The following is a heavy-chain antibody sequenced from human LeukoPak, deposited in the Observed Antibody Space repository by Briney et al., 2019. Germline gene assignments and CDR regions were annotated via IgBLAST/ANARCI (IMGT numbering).Heavy chain of an antibody. Sequence: GGSLGLSCAASRFTFSSYWMTWVRQAPGKGLEWVANIKQDGSEKYYVGSVKGRFTISRDNTKNSLYLQMNSLRAEDTAVYYCAREGGYGGVFDYWGQGTLVTVSS. V-gene: IGHV3-7*05. D-gene: IGHD5-12*01. J-gene: IGHJ4*02. CDR2: IKQDGSEK. CDR1: RFTFSSYW. CDR3: AREGGYGGVFDY.